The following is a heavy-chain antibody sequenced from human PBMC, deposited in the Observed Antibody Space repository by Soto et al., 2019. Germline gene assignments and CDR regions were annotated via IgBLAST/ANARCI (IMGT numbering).Heavy chain of an antibody. CDR1: GGSFSGYY. J-gene: IGHJ4*02. Sequence: SETLSLTCAVYGGSFSGYYWSWIRQPPGKGLEWIGEINHSGSTNSNPSLKSRVTISVDTSKNQFSLKLSSVTAADTAVYYCARGLVRGVTTGTHFDYWGQGTLVT. V-gene: IGHV4-34*01. CDR2: INHSGST. CDR3: ARGLVRGVTTGTHFDY. D-gene: IGHD4-17*01.